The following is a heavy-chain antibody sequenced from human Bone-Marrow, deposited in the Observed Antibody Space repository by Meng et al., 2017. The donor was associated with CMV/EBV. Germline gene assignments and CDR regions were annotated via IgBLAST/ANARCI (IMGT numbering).Heavy chain of an antibody. D-gene: IGHD2-2*01. CDR1: GFTVSSNY. Sequence: GESLKISCAASGFTVSSNYMSWVRQAPGKGLEWVSVIYSGGSTYYADSVKGRFTISRDNSKNTLYLQMGSLRAEDMAVYYCARDRPLCSSTSCAPPLYGMDVWGQGHTVNVSS. J-gene: IGHJ6*02. CDR2: IYSGGST. V-gene: IGHV3-53*05. CDR3: ARDRPLCSSTSCAPPLYGMDV.